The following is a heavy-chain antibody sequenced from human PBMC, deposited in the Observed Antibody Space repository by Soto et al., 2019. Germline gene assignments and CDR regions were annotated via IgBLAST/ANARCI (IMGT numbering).Heavy chain of an antibody. CDR3: ASRAPGTSVDY. CDR2: IYRTGST. J-gene: IGHJ4*02. Sequence: QVQLQESGPGLVKPSGTLSLTCAVSGGSFTSNNWWTWVRQPPGQGLEWIGEIYRTGSTNYNPSLKKRVTISLDTAENHFSLKVTSLTAADTAVYYCASRAPGTSVDYWGQGTLVTVSS. D-gene: IGHD1-7*01. CDR1: GGSFTSNNW. V-gene: IGHV4-4*02.